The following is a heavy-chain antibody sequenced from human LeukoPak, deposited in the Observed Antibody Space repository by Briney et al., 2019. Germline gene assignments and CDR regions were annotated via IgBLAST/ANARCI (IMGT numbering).Heavy chain of an antibody. J-gene: IGHJ4*02. CDR1: GYTFTGYY. Sequence: ASVKVSCKASGYTFTGYYMHWVRQAPGQGLEWMGWINPNSGGTNYAQKFQGRVTMTTDTSTSTAYMELSRLRSDDTAVYYCAREIIAAAGDYWGQGTLVTVSS. CDR3: AREIIAAAGDY. V-gene: IGHV1-2*02. CDR2: INPNSGGT. D-gene: IGHD6-13*01.